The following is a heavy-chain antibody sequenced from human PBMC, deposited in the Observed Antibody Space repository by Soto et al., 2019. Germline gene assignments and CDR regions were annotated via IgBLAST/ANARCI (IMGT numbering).Heavy chain of an antibody. J-gene: IGHJ4*02. CDR1: GFTFSNNG. CDR3: EMDLYGGSSRFDY. V-gene: IGHV3-30*03. Sequence: QVQLVESGGSAAQPGRSLRLSCAASGFTFSNNGIHWVRQAPGKGLEWVAVISSDGINKYYADSVKGRSTISRENSKNLLFLQMNSLRVEDTAGYYCEMDLYGGSSRFDYWGQGTLVTVSS. CDR2: ISSDGINK. D-gene: IGHD2-15*01.